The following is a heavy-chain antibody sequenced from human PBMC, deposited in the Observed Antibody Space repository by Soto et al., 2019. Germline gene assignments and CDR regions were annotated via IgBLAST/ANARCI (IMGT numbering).Heavy chain of an antibody. J-gene: IGHJ5*02. D-gene: IGHD2-15*01. V-gene: IGHV1-69*06. CDR2: IIPIFGTA. Sequence: SVKVSCKASGGTYSSYAISWVRQAPGQGLEWMGGIIPIFGTANYAQKFQGRVTITADKSTSTAYMELSSLRSQDTAVYYCARAAGSSGALGCFDPWGQGTLVTVSS. CDR1: GGTYSSYA. CDR3: ARAAGSSGALGCFDP.